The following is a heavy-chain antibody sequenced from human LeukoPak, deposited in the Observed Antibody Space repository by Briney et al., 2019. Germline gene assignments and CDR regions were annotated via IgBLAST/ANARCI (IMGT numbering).Heavy chain of an antibody. D-gene: IGHD3-22*01. Sequence: GGSLRLSCAASGFTFSSYAMSWVRQAPGKGLEWVSAISGSGGSTYCADSVKGRFTISRDNSKNTLYLQMNSLRDEDTAVYYCAKDQRGYYRPFDYWGQGTLVTVSS. CDR1: GFTFSSYA. J-gene: IGHJ4*02. CDR2: ISGSGGST. CDR3: AKDQRGYYRPFDY. V-gene: IGHV3-23*01.